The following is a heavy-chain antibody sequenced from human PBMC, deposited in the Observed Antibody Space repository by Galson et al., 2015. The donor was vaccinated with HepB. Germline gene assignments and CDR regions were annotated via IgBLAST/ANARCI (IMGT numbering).Heavy chain of an antibody. CDR1: GFTFSRFG. J-gene: IGHJ3*02. D-gene: IGHD3-22*01. CDR3: ARRRYYDTSGYYSYGFDI. Sequence: SLRLSCAASGFTFSRFGMNWVRQAPGKGLEWVGRTGDRAKSYSTEYAASVKGRFTISRDDSKKSVYLQMNSLKMEDTAVYYCARRRYYDTSGYYSYGFDIWGQGTMVTVSS. V-gene: IGHV3-72*01. CDR2: TGDRAKSYST.